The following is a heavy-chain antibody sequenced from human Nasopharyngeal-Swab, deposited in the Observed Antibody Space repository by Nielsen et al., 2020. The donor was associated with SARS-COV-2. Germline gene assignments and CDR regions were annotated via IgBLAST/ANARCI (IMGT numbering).Heavy chain of an antibody. V-gene: IGHV3-7*05. D-gene: IGHD5-24*01. CDR1: GFTFSSYW. CDR3: ARDKGGGYNSDYYYMDV. CDR2: IKQDGSEK. Sequence: GGSLRLSCAASGFTFSSYWMSWVRQAPGKGLEWVANIKQDGSEKYYVDSLKGRFTISRDNAKNSLYLQMNSLRAEDTAVYYCARDKGGGYNSDYYYMDVWGKGTTVTVSS. J-gene: IGHJ6*03.